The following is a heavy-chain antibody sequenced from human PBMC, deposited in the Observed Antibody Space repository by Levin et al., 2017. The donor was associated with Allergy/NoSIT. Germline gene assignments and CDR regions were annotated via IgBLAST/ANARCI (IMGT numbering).Heavy chain of an antibody. CDR1: GYTFTGYY. CDR3: ARSYYYDSSGYYGPLDY. Sequence: GASVKVSCKASGYTFTGYYMHWVRQAPGQGLEWMGWINPNSGGTNYAQKFQGRVTMTRDTSISTAYMELSRLRSDGTAVYYCARSYYYDSSGYYGPLDYWGQGTLVTVSS. J-gene: IGHJ4*02. V-gene: IGHV1-2*02. CDR2: INPNSGGT. D-gene: IGHD3-22*01.